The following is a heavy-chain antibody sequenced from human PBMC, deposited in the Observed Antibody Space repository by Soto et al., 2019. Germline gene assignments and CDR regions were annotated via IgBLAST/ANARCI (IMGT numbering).Heavy chain of an antibody. V-gene: IGHV1-69*01. CDR1: GGTFSRHA. Sequence: QVQLVQSGAEVRKPGSSVKVSCKASGGTFSRHAISWVRQAPGQGFEWMGGIIPIFGTANHAQKFQGRVTIIADESTSTVYMELSSLRSEDTAIYYCARGWGYDSTDYYYAYWGQGTLVIVSS. CDR3: ARGWGYDSTDYYYAY. CDR2: IIPIFGTA. J-gene: IGHJ4*02. D-gene: IGHD3-22*01.